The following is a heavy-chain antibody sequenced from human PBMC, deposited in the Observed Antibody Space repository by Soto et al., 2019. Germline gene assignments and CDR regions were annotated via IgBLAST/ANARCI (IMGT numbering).Heavy chain of an antibody. CDR2: INSEGSRT. CDR3: ASDIRGSYP. D-gene: IGHD3-16*01. V-gene: IGHV3-74*02. J-gene: IGHJ5*02. CDR1: GFNIRSYW. Sequence: EVQLVESGGGLVQPGGSLRLSCAASGFNIRSYWMHWVRQVPGKGLVWVSDINSEGSRTSYADSVKGRFTISRDNAENTLYLQMNSLRVEDTAVYYCASDIRGSYPWGQGTPVIVSS.